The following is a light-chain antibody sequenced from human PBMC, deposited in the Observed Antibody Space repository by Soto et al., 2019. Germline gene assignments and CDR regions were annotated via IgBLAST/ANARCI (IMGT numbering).Light chain of an antibody. CDR1: QSVSSY. Sequence: EIVLTQSPATLSLSPGERATLSCRASQSVSSYLAWYQQKPGQAPRLLIYDASNRATGIPARFSGSGSGTDFTLTISSLEPEDIAVYSCQQRSNWWTFGQGTKVEIK. CDR3: QQRSNWWT. CDR2: DAS. V-gene: IGKV3-11*01. J-gene: IGKJ1*01.